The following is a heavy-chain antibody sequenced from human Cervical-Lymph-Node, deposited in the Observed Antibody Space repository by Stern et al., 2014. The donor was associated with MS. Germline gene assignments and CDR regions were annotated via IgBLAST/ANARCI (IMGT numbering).Heavy chain of an antibody. V-gene: IGHV7-4-1*02. CDR3: ARSQPFSY. CDR1: GSPFTASS. Sequence: QVQLVQSGSELKQPGASVTVSCRVSGSPFTASSISWVRQAPGRGLEWMGWINTRTRNPTYALDFTGRFVFSLDTSVSAAVLQISSLKADDTAVYYCARSQPFSYWGQGTRVTVSP. J-gene: IGHJ4*02. D-gene: IGHD6-13*01. CDR2: INTRTRNP.